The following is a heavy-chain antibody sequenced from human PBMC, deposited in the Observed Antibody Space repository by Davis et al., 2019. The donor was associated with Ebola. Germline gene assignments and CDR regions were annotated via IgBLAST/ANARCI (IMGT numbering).Heavy chain of an antibody. D-gene: IGHD5-12*01. CDR3: ARQDIVATIGYFDY. V-gene: IGHV1-69*06. CDR2: IIPIFGTA. J-gene: IGHJ4*02. CDR1: GGTFSSYA. Sequence: SVKVSCKASGGTFSSYAISWVRQAPGQGLEWMGGIIPIFGTANYAQKFQGRVTITADKSTSTAYMELSSLRSEDTAVYYCARQDIVATIGYFDYWGQGTLVTVSS.